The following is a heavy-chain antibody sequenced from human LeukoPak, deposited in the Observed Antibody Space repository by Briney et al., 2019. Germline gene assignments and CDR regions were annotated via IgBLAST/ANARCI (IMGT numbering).Heavy chain of an antibody. CDR3: AKSRYDYVWGSYRPLDY. Sequence: GGSLRLSCAASGFTFSSYAMSWVRQAPGKGLEWVSAISGSGGSTYYADSVKGRFTISRDNAKNTLYLQMNRLRAEDTAVYYCAKSRYDYVWGSYRPLDYWGQGTLVTVSS. D-gene: IGHD3-16*02. J-gene: IGHJ4*02. CDR2: ISGSGGST. CDR1: GFTFSSYA. V-gene: IGHV3-23*01.